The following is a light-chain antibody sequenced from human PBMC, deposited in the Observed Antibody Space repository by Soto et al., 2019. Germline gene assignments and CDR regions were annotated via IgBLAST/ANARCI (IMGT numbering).Light chain of an antibody. J-gene: IGLJ1*01. CDR2: EVS. V-gene: IGLV2-14*01. CDR3: SSYTTSNTPLYV. Sequence: QSVLTQPSSMSGSPGQSITISYTGTSSDTAGYNYVSWYQQHPGKAPKLMIYEVSNRPSGVSNRSSGSQSGNTASLTISGLQAEDEANYYCSSYTTSNTPLYVFGTGTKVTVL. CDR1: SSDTAGYNY.